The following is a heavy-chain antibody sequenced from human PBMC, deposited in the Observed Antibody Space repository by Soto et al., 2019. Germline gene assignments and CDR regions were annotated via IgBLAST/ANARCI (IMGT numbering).Heavy chain of an antibody. CDR3: VREVGYCSSVNTCLPHDY. J-gene: IGHJ4*02. D-gene: IGHD2-2*01. CDR2: ISSGSVTI. V-gene: IGHV3-48*01. Sequence: EVQLVESGGGLVQPGGSLRLSCAASGFSFGSYDMKWVRQAPGKGLELVSFISSGSVTIHYADSVKGRFTISRDNAKNSLYLQMNSLRAEDTAVYYCVREVGYCSSVNTCLPHDYWGQGTLVTVSS. CDR1: GFSFGSYD.